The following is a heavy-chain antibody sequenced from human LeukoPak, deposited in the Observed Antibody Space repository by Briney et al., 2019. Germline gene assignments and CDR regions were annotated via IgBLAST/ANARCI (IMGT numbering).Heavy chain of an antibody. CDR1: GGTFSSYA. D-gene: IGHD5-24*01. CDR3: ARGGDGYIYYFDY. CDR2: IIPIFGTA. V-gene: IGHV1-69*13. J-gene: IGHJ4*02. Sequence: SVKVSCKASGGTFSSYAIGWVRQAPGQGLEWMGGIIPIFGTANYAQKFQGRVTITADESTSTAYMELSSLRPEDTAVYYCARGGDGYIYYFDYWGQGTLVTVSS.